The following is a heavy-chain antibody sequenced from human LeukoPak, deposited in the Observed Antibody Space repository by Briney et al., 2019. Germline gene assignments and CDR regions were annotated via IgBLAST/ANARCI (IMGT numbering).Heavy chain of an antibody. J-gene: IGHJ3*02. Sequence: PGGSLRLSCAASGFTFSDYYMSWIRQAPGQGLEWVSYISSSSSYTNYADSVKGRFTISRDNAKNSLYLQMNSLRAEDTAVYYCARSNGGNLLYDAFDIWGQGTMVTVSS. V-gene: IGHV3-11*03. CDR3: ARSNGGNLLYDAFDI. D-gene: IGHD4-23*01. CDR2: ISSSSSYT. CDR1: GFTFSDYY.